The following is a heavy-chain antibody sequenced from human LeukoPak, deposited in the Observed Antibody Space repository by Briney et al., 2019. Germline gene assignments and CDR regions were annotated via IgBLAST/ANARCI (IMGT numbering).Heavy chain of an antibody. J-gene: IGHJ4*02. CDR1: GGSILSTNW. V-gene: IGHV4-4*02. Sequence: SGTLSLTCAVSGGSILSTNWWCWVRQPPGKGLEWIGEVHLNGATNYNPSVEGRVTMSIDKSKNHSSLEVISVTAADTAMYYCTRESRAFSPFGFWRQGTLVTVSS. CDR3: TRESRAFSPFGF. D-gene: IGHD2-2*01. CDR2: VHLNGAT.